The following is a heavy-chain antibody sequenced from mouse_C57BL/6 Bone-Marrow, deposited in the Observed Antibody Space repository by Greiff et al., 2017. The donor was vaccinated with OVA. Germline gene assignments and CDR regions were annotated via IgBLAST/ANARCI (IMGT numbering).Heavy chain of an antibody. CDR3: ARYGSSLYYFDY. J-gene: IGHJ2*01. Sequence: VQLQQSGAELVRPGASVKLSCKASGYTFTDYYINWVKQRPGQGLEWIARIYPGSGNTYYNEKFKGKATLTAEKSSSTAYMQLSSLTSEDSAVYFCARYGSSLYYFDYWGQGTTLTVSS. D-gene: IGHD1-1*01. V-gene: IGHV1-76*01. CDR1: GYTFTDYY. CDR2: IYPGSGNT.